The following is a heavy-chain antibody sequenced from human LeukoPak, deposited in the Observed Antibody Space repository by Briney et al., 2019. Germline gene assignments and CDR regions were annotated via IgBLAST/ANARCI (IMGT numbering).Heavy chain of an antibody. V-gene: IGHV4-59*01. CDR2: IYYSGST. Sequence: PSETLSLTCTVSGGSISSYYWSWIRQPPGKGLEWIGYIYYSGSTNYNPSLKSRVTISVDTSKNQFSLKLSSVTAADTAVYYCAKAEKPFTSGWHFEIWGQGTMVTSLQ. CDR1: GGSISSYY. D-gene: IGHD6-19*01. CDR3: AKAEKPFTSGWHFEI. J-gene: IGHJ3*02.